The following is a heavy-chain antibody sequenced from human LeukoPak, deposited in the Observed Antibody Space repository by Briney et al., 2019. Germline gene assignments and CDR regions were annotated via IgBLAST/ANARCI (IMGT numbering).Heavy chain of an antibody. CDR2: INHSGST. J-gene: IGHJ4*02. CDR1: GGPFSGYY. CDR3: ARRPLGYCSSTSCPTPYYFDY. Sequence: SETLSLTCAVYGGPFSGYYWSWIRQPPGKGLEWIGEINHSGSTNYNPSLKSRVTISVDTSKNQFSLKLSSVTAADTAVYYCARRPLGYCSSTSCPTPYYFDYWGQGTLVTVSS. V-gene: IGHV4-34*01. D-gene: IGHD2-2*01.